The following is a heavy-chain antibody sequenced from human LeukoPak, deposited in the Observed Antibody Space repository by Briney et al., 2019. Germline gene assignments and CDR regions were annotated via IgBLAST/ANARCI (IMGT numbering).Heavy chain of an antibody. CDR1: GFTFSSCG. D-gene: IGHD3-22*01. CDR2: IWYGGSTK. J-gene: IGHJ4*02. CDR3: ANGEYYYDSSGYPDY. V-gene: IGHV3-30*02. Sequence: GGSLRLSCAASGFTFSSCGMHWVRQAPGKGLEWVAVIWYGGSTKYYADSVKGRFTISRDNSKNTLYLQMNSLRAEDTAVYYCANGEYYYDSSGYPDYWGQGTLVTVSS.